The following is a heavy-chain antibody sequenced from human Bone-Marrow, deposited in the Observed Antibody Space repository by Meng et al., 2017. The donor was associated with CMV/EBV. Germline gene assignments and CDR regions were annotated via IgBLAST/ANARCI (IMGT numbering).Heavy chain of an antibody. CDR2: INSDGSST. V-gene: IGHV3-74*01. Sequence: GESLKISCAASGFTFSSYWMHWVRQAPGKGLVWVSRINSDGSSTSYADSVKGRFTISRDNAKNTLYLQMNSLRAEDTAVYYCAKDIAAGYYYYYGMDVWGQGTTVTVSS. D-gene: IGHD6-13*01. CDR3: AKDIAAGYYYYYGMDV. J-gene: IGHJ6*02. CDR1: GFTFSSYW.